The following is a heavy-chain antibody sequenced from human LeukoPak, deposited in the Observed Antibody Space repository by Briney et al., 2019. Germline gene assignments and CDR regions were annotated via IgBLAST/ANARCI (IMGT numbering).Heavy chain of an antibody. CDR1: GFTFVDYA. J-gene: IGHJ2*01. CDR2: VNWNGGYT. Sequence: GGSLRLSCTASGFTFVDYAMTWVRQAPGKGLEWVSAVNWNGGYTYYADSVKGRFTISRDDAKNSLYVQMNSLRAEDTALYYCAGGPPARSSYWYFDLWGRGTLVTVSS. CDR3: AGGPPARSSYWYFDL. D-gene: IGHD6-19*01. V-gene: IGHV3-20*04.